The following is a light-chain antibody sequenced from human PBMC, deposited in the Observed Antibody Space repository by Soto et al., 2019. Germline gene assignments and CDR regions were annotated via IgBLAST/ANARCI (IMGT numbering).Light chain of an antibody. V-gene: IGKV1-5*01. CDR3: QHYDSYPRT. CDR2: DAS. Sequence: DVQMTQSPATLSVSPGERATLSCRASQSVSYWLAWYQQTPGQAPSLLIYDASTLASGVPSRFSGSGSGTEFTLTISSLQPDDFATYYCQHYDSYPRTVGQGTKVDIK. J-gene: IGKJ1*01. CDR1: QSVSYW.